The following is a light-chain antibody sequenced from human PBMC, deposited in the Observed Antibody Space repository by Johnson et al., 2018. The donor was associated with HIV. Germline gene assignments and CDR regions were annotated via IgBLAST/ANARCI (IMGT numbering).Light chain of an antibody. CDR3: LPGDTGPRTYI. CDR1: TSNIGDHS. Sequence: QSVLSQPPSVSAAPGRWVTVSCSGTTSNIGDHSVSWFQHLPGAAPKLLIYENNIRPSGTPARFSASQSGSSATLATTTLCPEDEGDYYCLPGDTGPRTYIFGSGTKVTVL. V-gene: IGLV1-41*01. CDR2: ENN. J-gene: IGLJ1*01.